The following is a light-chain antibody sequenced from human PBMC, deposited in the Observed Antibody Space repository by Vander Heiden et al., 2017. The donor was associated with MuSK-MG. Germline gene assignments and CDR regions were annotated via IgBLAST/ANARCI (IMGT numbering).Light chain of an antibody. CDR1: QAISSY. Sequence: DVQLTQSPSFVSASVGDRVTITCRASQAISSYLAWYQQRPGKAPKLLIYVASTLQSGVPSRFSGSGYGTEFTLTISSLHPEDIATYYCQQRSTSPPYTFGQGTKLEIK. V-gene: IGKV1-9*01. CDR2: VAS. J-gene: IGKJ2*01. CDR3: QQRSTSPPYT.